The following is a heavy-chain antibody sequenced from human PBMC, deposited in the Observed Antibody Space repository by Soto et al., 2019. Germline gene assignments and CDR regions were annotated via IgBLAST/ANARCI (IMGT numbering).Heavy chain of an antibody. Sequence: ASVKVSCKASGYTFTSYYMHWVRQAPGQGLEWMGIINPSGGSTSYAQKFQGRVTMTRDTSTSTVYMELSSLRSEDTAVYYCARTGATHGDYLLRRHAFDSWGQGTMVTVSS. CDR1: GYTFTSYY. CDR3: ARTGATHGDYLLRRHAFDS. V-gene: IGHV1-46*03. CDR2: INPSGGST. D-gene: IGHD4-17*01. J-gene: IGHJ3*02.